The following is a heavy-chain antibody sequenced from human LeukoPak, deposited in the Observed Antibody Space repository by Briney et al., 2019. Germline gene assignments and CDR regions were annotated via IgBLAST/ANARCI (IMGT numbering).Heavy chain of an antibody. CDR1: GLTFSNYW. V-gene: IGHV3-74*01. J-gene: IGHJ6*02. D-gene: IGHD2-15*01. Sequence: GGSLRLSCAASGLTFSNYWMHWVRQAPGEGLVWVSHIKTDGSTTTYADSVKGRFTISRDNAKNTLFLQMSSLTAEDAAVYYCARGGYRSGGSCYGTDYGMDVWGQGTTVTVSS. CDR2: IKTDGSTT. CDR3: ARGGYRSGGSCYGTDYGMDV.